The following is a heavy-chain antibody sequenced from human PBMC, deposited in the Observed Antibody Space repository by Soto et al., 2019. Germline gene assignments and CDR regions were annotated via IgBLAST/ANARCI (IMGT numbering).Heavy chain of an antibody. CDR2: INTDGSST. V-gene: IGHV3-74*01. J-gene: IGHJ4*02. Sequence: EVQLVESGGGLVQPGGSLRLSCAASGLTFSSYWMHWVRQAPGKGLVWVSRINTDGSSTTYADSVKGRFTISRDNTKNTLYVQMNSLRVEDTAVYYCARASGSTLHFDYWGQGTLVTVSS. CDR1: GLTFSSYW. D-gene: IGHD1-26*01. CDR3: ARASGSTLHFDY.